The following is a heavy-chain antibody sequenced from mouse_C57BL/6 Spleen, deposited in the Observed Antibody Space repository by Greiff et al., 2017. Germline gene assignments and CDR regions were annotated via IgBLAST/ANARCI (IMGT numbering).Heavy chain of an antibody. V-gene: IGHV5-9*01. CDR2: ISGGGGYT. CDR1: GFTFSSYT. CDR3: ARHGDWDNYFDY. D-gene: IGHD4-1*01. J-gene: IGHJ2*01. Sequence: EVMLVESGGGLVKPGGSLKLSCEASGFTFSSYTMSWVRQTPEKRLEWVATISGGGGYTYYPDSVQGLFNISRDNAKNTLYLQTSSLRSGDTALYFWARHGDWDNYFDYWGQGTTLTVSS.